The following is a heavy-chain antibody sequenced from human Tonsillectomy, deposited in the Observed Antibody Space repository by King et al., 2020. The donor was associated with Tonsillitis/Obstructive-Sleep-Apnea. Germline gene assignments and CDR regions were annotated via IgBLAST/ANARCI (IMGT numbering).Heavy chain of an antibody. CDR2: SRPYDGDT. V-gene: IGHV1-18*01. CDR3: ASVYYDSSGYYPGSFQL. D-gene: IGHD3-22*01. CDR1: GYTFTSYD. Sequence: VQLVQSGAEVKKPGASVKVSCKASGYTFTSYDITWVRQAPGQGLEWMGWSRPYDGDTNYAQNLQGRVPMTSDTSTTTSYMELRSLRSDDTAVYYCASVYYDSSGYYPGSFQLWGQGPLVPVPS. J-gene: IGHJ1*01.